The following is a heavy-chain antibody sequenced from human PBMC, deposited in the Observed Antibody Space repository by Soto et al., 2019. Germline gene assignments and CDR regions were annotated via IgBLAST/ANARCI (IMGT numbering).Heavy chain of an antibody. CDR3: AGSITGTTLHY. CDR1: GGSISTSSHY. CDR2: IYYSGST. Sequence: PSETLSLTCTVSGGSISTSSHYWDWFRQPPGKGLEWIGSIYYSGSTYYNPSLKSRVTMSVDTSKNQFSLKLSSVTAADTAVYYCAGSITGTTLHYWGQGTLVTVSS. D-gene: IGHD1-7*01. V-gene: IGHV4-39*07. J-gene: IGHJ4*02.